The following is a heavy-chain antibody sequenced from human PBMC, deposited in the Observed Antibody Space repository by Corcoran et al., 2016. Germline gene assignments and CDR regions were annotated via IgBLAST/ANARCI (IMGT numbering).Heavy chain of an antibody. CDR3: ARAPKGGICDYYD. D-gene: IGHD3-22*01. CDR1: GFTVSSDY. CDR2: MYSGGTT. J-gene: IGHJ4*02. V-gene: IGHV3-53*01. Sequence: EVQLVESGGGLIHPGGSLRLSCAASGFTVSSDYMGWVRQAPGKGLDWVSVMYSGGTTFYADSVKGRFTISRDNSKNTLYLPMTSLRAEYTAMYDWARAPKGGICDYYDWGQGTLVTVSS.